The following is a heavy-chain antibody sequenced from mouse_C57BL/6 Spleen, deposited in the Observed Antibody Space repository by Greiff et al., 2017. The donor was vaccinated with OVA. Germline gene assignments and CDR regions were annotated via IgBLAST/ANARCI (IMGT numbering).Heavy chain of an antibody. Sequence: DVHLVESGPGLVKPSQSLSLTCSVTGYSITSGYYWNWIRQFPGNKLEWMGYISYDGSNNYNPSLKNRISITRDTSKNQFFLKLNSVTTEDTATYYCARDDRAAWFAYWGQGTLVTVSA. D-gene: IGHD3-1*01. CDR3: ARDDRAAWFAY. CDR2: ISYDGSN. CDR1: GYSITSGYY. V-gene: IGHV3-6*01. J-gene: IGHJ3*01.